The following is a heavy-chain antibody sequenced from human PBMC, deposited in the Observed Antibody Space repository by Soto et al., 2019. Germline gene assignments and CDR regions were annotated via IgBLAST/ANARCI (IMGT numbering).Heavy chain of an antibody. V-gene: IGHV1-18*01. CDR2: ISAYNGNT. CDR1: GYSLTSYG. CDR3: AREYDYGDYFDY. J-gene: IGHJ4*02. D-gene: IGHD4-17*01. Sequence: GASVKVSCKASGYSLTSYGISWVRQAPGQGLEWMGWISAYNGNTNYAQKLQGRVTMTTDTSTSTAYMELRSLRSDDTAVYYCAREYDYGDYFDYWGQGTLVTVSS.